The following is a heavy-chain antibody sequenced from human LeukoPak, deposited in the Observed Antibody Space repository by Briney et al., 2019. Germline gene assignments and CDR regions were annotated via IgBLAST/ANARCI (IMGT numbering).Heavy chain of an antibody. V-gene: IGHV4-59*01. J-gene: IGHJ5*02. CDR2: IYYSGST. CDR1: GGSISSYY. Sequence: SETLSPTCTVSGGSISSYYWSWIRQPPGKGLEWIGYIYYSGSTNYNPSLKSRVTISVDTSKNQFSLKLSSVTAADTAVYYCARYHPNWFDPWGQGTLVTVSS. CDR3: ARYHPNWFDP.